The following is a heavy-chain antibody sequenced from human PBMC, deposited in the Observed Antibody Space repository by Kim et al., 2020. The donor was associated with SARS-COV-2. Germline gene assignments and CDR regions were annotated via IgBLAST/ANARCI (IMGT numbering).Heavy chain of an antibody. D-gene: IGHD1-26*01. V-gene: IGHV4-34*01. CDR2: INHSGST. CDR3: ARYFSGSYTWFDP. CDR1: GGSFSGYY. Sequence: SETLSLTCAVYGGSFSGYYWSWIRQPPGKGLEWIGEINHSGSTNYNPSLKSRVTISVDTSKNQFSLKLSSVTAADTAVYYCARYFSGSYTWFDPWGQGTLVTVSS. J-gene: IGHJ5*02.